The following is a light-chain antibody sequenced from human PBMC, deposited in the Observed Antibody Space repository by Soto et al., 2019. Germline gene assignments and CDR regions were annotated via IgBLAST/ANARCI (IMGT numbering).Light chain of an antibody. CDR2: KAS. J-gene: IGKJ1*01. CDR3: QQYSAFPWT. CDR1: HTISSW. V-gene: IGKV1-5*03. Sequence: IQMTQSPSTLSGSVGDRVTITCRASHTISSWFAWYQQKPGKAPKLLIYKASTLKSGVPSRFSGSGSGTEFTLTISSLQPDDFTTYYCQQYSAFPWTFGQGTKVDIK.